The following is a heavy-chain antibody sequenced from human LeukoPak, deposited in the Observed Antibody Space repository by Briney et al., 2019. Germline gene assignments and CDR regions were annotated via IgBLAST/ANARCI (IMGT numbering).Heavy chain of an antibody. CDR3: ARDKFYYDSSGYSDY. CDR2: ISYDGSNK. V-gene: IGHV3-30-3*01. CDR1: GFTFSSYA. D-gene: IGHD3-22*01. J-gene: IGHJ4*02. Sequence: GGSLRLSCAASGFTFSSYAMHWVRQAPGKGLEWVAVISYDGSNKYYADSVKGRFTISRDNSKNTLYLQMNSLRAEDTAVYYCARDKFYYDSSGYSDYWGQGTLVTVSS.